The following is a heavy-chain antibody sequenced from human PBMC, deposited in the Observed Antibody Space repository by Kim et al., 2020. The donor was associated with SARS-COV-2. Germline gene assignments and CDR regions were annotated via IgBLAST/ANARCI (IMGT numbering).Heavy chain of an antibody. Sequence: PGGSLRLSCAASGFTFSSYGMHWVRQAPGKGLEWVAVISYDGSNKYYADSVKGRFTISRDNSKNTLYLQMNSLRAEDTAVYYCAKDRGIAVGAFDIWGQGTMVTVSS. CDR2: ISYDGSNK. J-gene: IGHJ3*02. CDR1: GFTFSSYG. V-gene: IGHV3-30*18. D-gene: IGHD6-19*01. CDR3: AKDRGIAVGAFDI.